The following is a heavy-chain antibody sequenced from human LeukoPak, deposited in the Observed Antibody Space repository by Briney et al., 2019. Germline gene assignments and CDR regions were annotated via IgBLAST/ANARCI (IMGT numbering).Heavy chain of an antibody. Sequence: GESLKISCKGSGYSFTSYWIGWVRQMPGKGLEWMGIIYPGDSDTRYSPSFQGQVTISADKSISTAYLQWSSLKASDTAMYYCARHLKGIGPLLWFGERASHYNWFDPWGQGTLVTVSS. J-gene: IGHJ5*02. D-gene: IGHD3-10*01. CDR2: IYPGDSDT. V-gene: IGHV5-51*01. CDR3: ARHLKGIGPLLWFGERASHYNWFDP. CDR1: GYSFTSYW.